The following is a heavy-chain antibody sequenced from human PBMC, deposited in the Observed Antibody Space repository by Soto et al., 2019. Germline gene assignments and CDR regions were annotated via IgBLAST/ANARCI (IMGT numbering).Heavy chain of an antibody. CDR1: GASVTSGDFY. V-gene: IGHV4-30-4*01. D-gene: IGHD3-10*01. J-gene: IGHJ4*02. CDR3: GALLAGG. CDR2: IYYNETA. Sequence: QVQLQEPGPRLVSPSETLSLTCTMSGASVTSGDFYWSWIRQPPGKGLERIGYIYYNETAYYTPSLKSRTAISVDTSKNHFTLTLTSVTAADTAIYYCGALLAGGWGQGSLVTVSS.